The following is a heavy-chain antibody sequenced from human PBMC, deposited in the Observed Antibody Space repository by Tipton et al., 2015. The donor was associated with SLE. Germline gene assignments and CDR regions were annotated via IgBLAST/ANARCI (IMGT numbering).Heavy chain of an antibody. Sequence: SLRLSCAASGFDFNTYGMHWVRQAPGKGLEWVGRIKSNTAGGTTSYAAPVKGRFTISRDDSKNTLYMQMNSLKTEDTAVYYCTTGLGGNNYWGQGTLVTVSS. D-gene: IGHD3-10*01. V-gene: IGHV3-15*06. CDR3: TTGLGGNNY. CDR2: IKSNTAGGTT. CDR1: GFDFNTYG. J-gene: IGHJ4*02.